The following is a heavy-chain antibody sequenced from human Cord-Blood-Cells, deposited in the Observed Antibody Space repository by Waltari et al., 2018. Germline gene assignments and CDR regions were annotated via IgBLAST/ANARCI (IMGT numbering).Heavy chain of an antibody. V-gene: IGHV4-34*01. CDR2: INHSGST. D-gene: IGHD1-20*01. CDR1: GGSFSGYY. CDR3: ARGLTGPDAFDI. J-gene: IGHJ3*02. Sequence: QVQLQQWGAGLLKPSETLSLTCAVYGGSFSGYYWCCIRQPPGKGLEWIGEINHSGSTNYNPSLKSRVTISVDTSKNQFSLKLSSVTAADTAVYYCARGLTGPDAFDIWGQGTMVTVSS.